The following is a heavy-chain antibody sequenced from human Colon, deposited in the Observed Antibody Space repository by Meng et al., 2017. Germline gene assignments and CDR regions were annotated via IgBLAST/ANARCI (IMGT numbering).Heavy chain of an antibody. Sequence: ASVKVSCKASGYNIRDQGFIWVRQAPGQGLEWMGWISGYNGNTNYAQKFQGRATMTADTSTNTGYMELRSLRSDDTAVYYCARDLGGRWAVAEPIDYWGQGTLVT. J-gene: IGHJ4*02. CDR1: GYNIRDQG. V-gene: IGHV1-18*01. CDR2: ISGYNGNT. D-gene: IGHD6-19*01. CDR3: ARDLGGRWAVAEPIDY.